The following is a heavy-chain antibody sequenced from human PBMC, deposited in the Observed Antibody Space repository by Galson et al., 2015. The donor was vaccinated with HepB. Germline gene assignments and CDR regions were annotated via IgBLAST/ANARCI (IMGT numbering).Heavy chain of an antibody. CDR2: INTYQGNT. Sequence: SVKVSCKASGYSFTSYGINWVRQAPGQGLEWMGWINTYQGNTNYAQKIQGRVTMTTDTSTGTAYMELRSLRSDDTALYYCARALDYGDHACAYWGQGTQVTVSS. CDR1: GYSFTSYG. J-gene: IGHJ4*02. D-gene: IGHD4-17*01. V-gene: IGHV1-18*01. CDR3: ARALDYGDHACAY.